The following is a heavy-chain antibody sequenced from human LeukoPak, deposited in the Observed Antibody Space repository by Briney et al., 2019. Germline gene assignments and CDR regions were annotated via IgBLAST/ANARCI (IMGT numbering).Heavy chain of an antibody. CDR1: GLTFRNYG. CDR3: AQWAAVRGFITPLDY. CDR2: ISHDENNK. D-gene: IGHD3-10*01. J-gene: IGHJ4*02. Sequence: GGSLRLSCEASGLTFRNYGMHWVRQAPGKGLEGVAFISHDENNKYYVDSVKGRFSISRDNSNNILYLQMNSLRPEDTAIYYCAQWAAVRGFITPLDYWGQGTLVTVSS. V-gene: IGHV3-30*03.